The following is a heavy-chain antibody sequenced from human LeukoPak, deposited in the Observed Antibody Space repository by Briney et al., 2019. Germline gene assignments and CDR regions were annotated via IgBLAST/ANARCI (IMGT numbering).Heavy chain of an antibody. D-gene: IGHD2-2*02. CDR1: GYTFTSYG. CDR2: ISAYNGNT. V-gene: IGHV1-18*01. J-gene: IGHJ6*03. CDR3: ARAVVEPAAIRSADYYYYMDV. Sequence: ASVKVSCKASGYTFTSYGISWVRQAPGQGLEWMGWISAYNGNTNYAQKLQGRVTMTTDTSTSTAYMELRSLRSDDTAVYYCARAVVEPAAIRSADYYYYMDVWGKGTTVTVSS.